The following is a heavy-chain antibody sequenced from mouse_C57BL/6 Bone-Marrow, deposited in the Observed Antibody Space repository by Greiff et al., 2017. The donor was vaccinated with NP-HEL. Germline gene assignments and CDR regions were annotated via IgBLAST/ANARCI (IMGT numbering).Heavy chain of an antibody. D-gene: IGHD1-1*01. CDR3: ARDCLSTVVPWYFDV. J-gene: IGHJ1*03. V-gene: IGHV5-4*01. CDR2: ISDGGSYT. Sequence: EVKLVESGGGLVKPGGSLKLSCAASGFTFSSYAMSWVRQTPEKRLEWVATISDGGSYTYYPDNVQGRFTISRDNAKNNLYLQMSHLKSEDTAMDYCARDCLSTVVPWYFDVWGTGTTVTVSS. CDR1: GFTFSSYA.